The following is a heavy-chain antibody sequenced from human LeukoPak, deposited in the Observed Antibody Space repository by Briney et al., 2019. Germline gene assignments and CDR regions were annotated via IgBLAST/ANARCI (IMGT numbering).Heavy chain of an antibody. J-gene: IGHJ4*02. CDR2: IYPGDSDT. D-gene: IGHD3-22*01. CDR3: ARLRDSSGYNDK. V-gene: IGHV5-51*01. Sequence: GESLKISCMSSGYSFTSYWIGWVRQTPGKGLEWMGIIYPGDSDTRYSPSFQGQVTISVDKSISTAYLQWSSLKASDTAMYYCARLRDSSGYNDKWGQGTLVTVSS. CDR1: GYSFTSYW.